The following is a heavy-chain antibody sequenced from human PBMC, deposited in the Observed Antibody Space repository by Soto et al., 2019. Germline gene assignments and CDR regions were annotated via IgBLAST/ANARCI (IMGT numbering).Heavy chain of an antibody. J-gene: IGHJ6*02. Sequence: GESLKISCKGSGYSFTSYWIGWVRQMPGKGLEWMGIIYPGDSDTRYSPSFQGQVTISADKSISTAYLPWSSLKASATAMYYCASHNGYYYDSSGPYYGMDVWGQGTTVTVSS. CDR2: IYPGDSDT. CDR1: GYSFTSYW. CDR3: ASHNGYYYDSSGPYYGMDV. V-gene: IGHV5-51*01. D-gene: IGHD3-22*01.